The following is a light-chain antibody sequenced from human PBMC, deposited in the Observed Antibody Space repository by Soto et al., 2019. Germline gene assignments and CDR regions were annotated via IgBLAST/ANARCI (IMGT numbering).Light chain of an antibody. Sequence: QLVLTQPPSASGTPGQRVTISCSGSSSNIGSNSVYWYQQLPGTAPKLLIYRNNQRPSGVPDRFSASKSGTSASLAISGLRSEDEADYYCAAWDDSLSGRVFGGGTKLTVL. CDR3: AAWDDSLSGRV. CDR1: SSNIGSNS. CDR2: RNN. V-gene: IGLV1-47*01. J-gene: IGLJ3*02.